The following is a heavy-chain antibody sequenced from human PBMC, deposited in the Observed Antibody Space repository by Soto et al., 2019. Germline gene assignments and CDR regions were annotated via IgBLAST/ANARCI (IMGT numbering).Heavy chain of an antibody. J-gene: IGHJ4*02. D-gene: IGHD3-10*01. Sequence: GGSLRLSCAASAFTFDKYAMSWVRQAPGKGLEWVSAISASGGETYYADSVRGRFTISRDNSKNTLYLQMNSLRAEDTAMYYCAKDKLERHTMLRGVIVELTPGYWGQGTLVTVSS. CDR3: AKDKLERHTMLRGVIVELTPGY. CDR2: ISASGGET. CDR1: AFTFDKYA. V-gene: IGHV3-23*01.